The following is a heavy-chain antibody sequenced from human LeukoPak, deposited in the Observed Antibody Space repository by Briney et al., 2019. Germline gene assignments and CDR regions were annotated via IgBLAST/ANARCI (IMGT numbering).Heavy chain of an antibody. Sequence: GASVKVSCKASGGTFSSYAISWVRQAPGQGLEWMGGINPIFGTANYAQKFQGRVTITADESTSTAYMELSSLRSEDTAVYYCAIQPLWFGELDWYFDLWGRGTLVTVSS. J-gene: IGHJ2*01. CDR3: AIQPLWFGELDWYFDL. V-gene: IGHV1-69*13. CDR1: GGTFSSYA. CDR2: INPIFGTA. D-gene: IGHD3-10*01.